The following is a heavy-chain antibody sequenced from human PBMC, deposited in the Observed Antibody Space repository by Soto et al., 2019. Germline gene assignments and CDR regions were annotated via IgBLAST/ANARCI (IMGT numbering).Heavy chain of an antibody. CDR2: IIPIFGTA. Sequence: SVKVSCKASGGTFSSYAISWVRQAPGQGLEWMGGIIPIFGTANYAQKFQGRVTITADESTSTAYMELSSLRSEDTAVYYCALYDYGGRTLYYFDYWGQGTLVTVSS. D-gene: IGHD4-17*01. CDR3: ALYDYGGRTLYYFDY. CDR1: GGTFSSYA. V-gene: IGHV1-69*13. J-gene: IGHJ4*02.